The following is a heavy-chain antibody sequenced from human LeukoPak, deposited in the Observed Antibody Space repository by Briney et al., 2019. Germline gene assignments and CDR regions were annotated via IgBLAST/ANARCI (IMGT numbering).Heavy chain of an antibody. CDR2: ISQDGSEM. Sequence: GGSLRLSCAASGFTLISYWMAWVRQAPGKGLEWVANISQDGSEMFFVDSMNGRLTISRDNAKNSLYLHINSLRSEDTAVYYCARLGPGMNFFYFDYWGQGTLVTVSS. D-gene: IGHD3-10*01. V-gene: IGHV3-7*01. CDR1: GFTLISYW. J-gene: IGHJ4*02. CDR3: ARLGPGMNFFYFDY.